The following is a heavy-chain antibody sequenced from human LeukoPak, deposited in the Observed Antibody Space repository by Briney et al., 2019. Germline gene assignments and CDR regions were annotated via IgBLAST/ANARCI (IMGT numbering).Heavy chain of an antibody. D-gene: IGHD6-13*01. J-gene: IGHJ4*02. V-gene: IGHV4-39*07. CDR2: IYYSGST. CDR1: GGSISSSSYY. CDR3: ARVPRIAAAEPYFDY. Sequence: SETLSLTCTVSGGSISSSSYYWGWIRQPPGKGLEWIGSIYYSGSTYYNPSLKSRVTISVDTSKNQFSLKLSSVTAADTAVYYCARVPRIAAAEPYFDYWGQGTLVTVSS.